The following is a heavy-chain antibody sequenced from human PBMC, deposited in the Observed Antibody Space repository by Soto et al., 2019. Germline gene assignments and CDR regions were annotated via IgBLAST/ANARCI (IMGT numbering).Heavy chain of an antibody. CDR1: GFTFSIYA. Sequence: EVQLVESGGGLVQPGGSLRLSCSASGFTFSIYAMHWVRQAPGKGLEYVSSISTNGGSTDYADSVKGRFTISRDTSKNTVYLQMTILRVEDTAVYYCVKGEYYYASSGYYPFDYWGQGTLVTVSS. J-gene: IGHJ4*02. V-gene: IGHV3-64D*06. CDR3: VKGEYYYASSGYYPFDY. D-gene: IGHD3-22*01. CDR2: ISTNGGST.